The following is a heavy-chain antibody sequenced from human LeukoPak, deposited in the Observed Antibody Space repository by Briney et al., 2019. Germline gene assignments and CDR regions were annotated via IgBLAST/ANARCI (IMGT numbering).Heavy chain of an antibody. V-gene: IGHV3-53*01. CDR1: GFSVRTTY. Sequence: GGSLRLSCAASGFSVRTTYMSWVRQTPGKGLEWDSVLYTGGGTDHADSVKGRFTISRDNSNNTPALQMNSLRVEDTAIYYCTRSGYRHPYHFDSWGQGTLVTVSS. J-gene: IGHJ4*02. D-gene: IGHD3-22*01. CDR3: TRSGYRHPYHFDS. CDR2: LYTGGGT.